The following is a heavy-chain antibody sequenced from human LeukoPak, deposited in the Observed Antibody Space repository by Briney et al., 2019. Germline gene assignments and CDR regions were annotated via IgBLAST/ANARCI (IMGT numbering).Heavy chain of an antibody. Sequence: PSETLSLTCTVSGGSISSYYWSWIRQPAGKGLEWIGRIYTSGSTNYNPSLKSRVTMSVDTSKNQFSLKLSSVTAADTAVYYCARAGKPAGILTVTTYPTFDYWGQGTLVTVSS. CDR2: IYTSGST. CDR1: GGSISSYY. CDR3: ARAGKPAGILTVTTYPTFDY. J-gene: IGHJ4*02. V-gene: IGHV4-4*07. D-gene: IGHD4-17*01.